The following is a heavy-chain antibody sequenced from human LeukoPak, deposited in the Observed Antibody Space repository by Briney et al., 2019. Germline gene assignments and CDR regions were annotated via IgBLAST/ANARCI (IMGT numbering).Heavy chain of an antibody. CDR3: ARDYKADYYYGMDV. J-gene: IGHJ6*02. D-gene: IGHD3-10*01. V-gene: IGHV1-46*01. Sequence: ASVKVSCKASGYTFTSYYMHWVRQAPGQGLERMGIINPSGGSTSYAQKFQGRVTITRDMSTSTAYMELSSLRSEDTAVYYRARDYKADYYYGMDVWGQGTTVTVSS. CDR2: INPSGGST. CDR1: GYTFTSYY.